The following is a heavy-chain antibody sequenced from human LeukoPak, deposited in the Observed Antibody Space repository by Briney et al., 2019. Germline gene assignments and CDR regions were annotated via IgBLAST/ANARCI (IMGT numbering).Heavy chain of an antibody. V-gene: IGHV1-46*01. CDR3: ARDQSIAAAGSWFDP. D-gene: IGHD6-13*01. CDR2: INPSGGST. Sequence: ASVKVSCKASGYTFTSYYMHWVRQAPGQGLEWMGIINPSGGSTSYAQKFQGRVTMTRDTSTSTVYMELSSLGSEDTAVYYCARDQSIAAAGSWFDPWGQGTLVTVSS. CDR1: GYTFTSYY. J-gene: IGHJ5*02.